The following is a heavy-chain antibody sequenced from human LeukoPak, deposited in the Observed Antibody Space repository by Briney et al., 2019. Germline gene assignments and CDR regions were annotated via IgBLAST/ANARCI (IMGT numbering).Heavy chain of an antibody. CDR1: GFTFSSYA. D-gene: IGHD6-19*01. CDR2: ISGSGGST. J-gene: IGHJ4*02. V-gene: IGHV3-23*01. Sequence: GGSLRLSCAASGFTFSSYAMSWVRQAPGKGLEWVSAISGSGGSTYYADSVKGRFTISRDNSKNTLYLQMNSLRADDTAVYYCARRVWGGWYYFDYWGQGTLVTVSS. CDR3: ARRVWGGWYYFDY.